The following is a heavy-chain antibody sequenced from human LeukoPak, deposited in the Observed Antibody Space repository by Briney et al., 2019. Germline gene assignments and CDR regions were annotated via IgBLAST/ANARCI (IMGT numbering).Heavy chain of an antibody. CDR1: GYTFTGYY. V-gene: IGHV1-2*02. D-gene: IGHD3-10*01. Sequence: ASVKVSCKASGYTFTGYYMHWVRQAPGQGLEWMGWINPNSGGTNYAQKFQGRVTMTRDTSISTAYMELRSLRSDDTAVYYCARGPWLDWGVISSGNNWFDPWGQGTLVTVSS. CDR2: INPNSGGT. CDR3: ARGPWLDWGVISSGNNWFDP. J-gene: IGHJ5*02.